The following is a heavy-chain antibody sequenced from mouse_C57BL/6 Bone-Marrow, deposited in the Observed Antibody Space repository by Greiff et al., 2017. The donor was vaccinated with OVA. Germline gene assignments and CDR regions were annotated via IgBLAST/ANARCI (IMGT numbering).Heavy chain of an antibody. V-gene: IGHV5-16*01. CDR3: ARGELYYDYDVRMDY. Sequence: EVMLVESEGGLVQPGSSMKLSCTASGFTFSDYYMAWVRQVPEKGLEWVANINYDGSSTYYLDSLKSRFIISRDNAKNILYLQMSSLKSEDTATYYCARGELYYDYDVRMDYWGQGTSVTVSS. D-gene: IGHD2-4*01. CDR2: INYDGSST. CDR1: GFTFSDYY. J-gene: IGHJ4*01.